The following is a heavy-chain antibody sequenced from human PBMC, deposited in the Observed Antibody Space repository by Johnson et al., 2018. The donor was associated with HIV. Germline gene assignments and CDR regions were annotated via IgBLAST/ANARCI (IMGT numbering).Heavy chain of an antibody. D-gene: IGHD6-25*01. CDR1: GFTFDDYA. V-gene: IGHV3-9*01. CDR3: AKALSIAATPYAFDM. Sequence: VQLVESGGGLVQPGRSLRLSCAASGFTFDDYAMHWVRQAPGKGLEWVSGISWNSGSIGYADSVKGRFTISRDNAKNPLYLQMNSLRAEDTALYYCAKALSIAATPYAFDMWGRGTMVTVSS. J-gene: IGHJ3*02. CDR2: ISWNSGSI.